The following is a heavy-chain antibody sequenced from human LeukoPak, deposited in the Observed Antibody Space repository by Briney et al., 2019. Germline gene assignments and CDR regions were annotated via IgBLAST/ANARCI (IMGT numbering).Heavy chain of an antibody. Sequence: GGSLRLSSAASGFTFSSYAMSWVRQAPGKGLEWVSVIYSGGSTYYADSVKGRFTISRDNSKNTLYLQMNSLRAEDTAVYYCARTASSGYYSYYFDYWGQGTLVTVSS. CDR2: IYSGGST. D-gene: IGHD3-22*01. V-gene: IGHV3-53*01. J-gene: IGHJ4*02. CDR1: GFTFSSYA. CDR3: ARTASSGYYSYYFDY.